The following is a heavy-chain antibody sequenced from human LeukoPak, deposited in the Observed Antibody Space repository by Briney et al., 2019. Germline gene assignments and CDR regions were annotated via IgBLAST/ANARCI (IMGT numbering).Heavy chain of an antibody. CDR1: GFTFSSYG. CDR2: IKQDGSEK. Sequence: QPGRSLRLSCAASGFTFSSYGMHWVRQAPGKGLEWVANIKQDGSEKYYVDSVKGRFTISRDNAKNSLYLQMNSLRAEDTAVYYCARGGSTISPFDPWGQGTLVTVSS. V-gene: IGHV3-7*01. CDR3: ARGGSTISPFDP. J-gene: IGHJ5*02. D-gene: IGHD3-9*01.